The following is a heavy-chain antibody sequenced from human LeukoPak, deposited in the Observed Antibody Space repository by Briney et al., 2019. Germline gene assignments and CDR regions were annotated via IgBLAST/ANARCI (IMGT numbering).Heavy chain of an antibody. Sequence: KPGGSLRLSCAASGFTFSDYYMSWIRQAPGKGLEWVSYISSSGSTIYYADSVKGRFTISRDNAKNSLYLQMNSLRAEDTAVYYCARVLHSDYPYYYYYYMDVWGKGTTVTVSS. CDR3: ARVLHSDYPYYYYYYMDV. CDR1: GFTFSDYY. CDR2: ISSSGSTI. J-gene: IGHJ6*03. D-gene: IGHD4/OR15-4a*01. V-gene: IGHV3-11*04.